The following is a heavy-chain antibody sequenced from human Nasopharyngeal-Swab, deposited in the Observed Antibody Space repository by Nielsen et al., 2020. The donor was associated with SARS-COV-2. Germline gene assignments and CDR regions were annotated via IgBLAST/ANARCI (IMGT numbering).Heavy chain of an antibody. V-gene: IGHV3-13*04. D-gene: IGHD3-10*01. CDR3: QRGVGFGELIGATFDL. CDR2: IGTAGDT. CDR1: GFTFSTYD. Sequence: GESLKISCSASGFTFSTYDMHWVRQATGKGLEWVSAIGTAGDTFYPASVKGRFTISRENAKNSLSLQMNSLRAGDTAVYYFQRGVGFGELIGATFDLWGQGTMVTVSS. J-gene: IGHJ3*01.